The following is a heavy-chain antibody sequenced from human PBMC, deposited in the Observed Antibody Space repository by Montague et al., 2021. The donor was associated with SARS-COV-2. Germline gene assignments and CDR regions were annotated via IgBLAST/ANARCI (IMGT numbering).Heavy chain of an antibody. D-gene: IGHD3-10*01. CDR2: FHHGGST. J-gene: IGHJ6*03. Sequence: SETLSLTCAVHGGSFSTYSWNWIRQPPGKGLEWIGEFHHGGSTNYNPSLKCRVTISADTSKNQFSLKLTSVAAADTAVYYCARLGDGVVPSPILGVGPYYSYYYMDVWGKGTTVTVSS. CDR3: ARLGDGVVPSPILGVGPYYSYYYMDV. V-gene: IGHV4-34*01. CDR1: GGSFSTYS.